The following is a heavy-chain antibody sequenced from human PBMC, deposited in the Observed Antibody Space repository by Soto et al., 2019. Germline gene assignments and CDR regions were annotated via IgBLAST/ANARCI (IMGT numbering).Heavy chain of an antibody. CDR2: IYPGDSDT. CDR3: AKHSYGWYSAFDI. D-gene: IGHD6-19*01. J-gene: IGHJ3*02. Sequence: PGESLKISCKGSGYSFTNYWIGWVRQMPGKGLEWMGIIYPGDSDTRYSPSFQGQVTISADKSISTAYLQWSSLKASDTAMYYCAKHSYGWYSAFDIWGQGTMVTVSS. V-gene: IGHV5-51*01. CDR1: GYSFTNYW.